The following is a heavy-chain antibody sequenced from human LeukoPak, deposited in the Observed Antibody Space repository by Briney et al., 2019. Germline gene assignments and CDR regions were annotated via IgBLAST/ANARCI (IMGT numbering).Heavy chain of an antibody. D-gene: IGHD3-22*01. V-gene: IGHV3-11*01. J-gene: IGHJ4*02. CDR2: ISSSGSTI. CDR3: ARKSDNDSSGYYPVYY. Sequence: GGSLRLSCAASGFTFSDYYMSWIRQAPGKGLEWVSYISSSGSTIYYADSVKGRFTISRDNAKNSLYLQMNSLRAEDTAVYYCARKSDNDSSGYYPVYYWGQGTLVTVSS. CDR1: GFTFSDYY.